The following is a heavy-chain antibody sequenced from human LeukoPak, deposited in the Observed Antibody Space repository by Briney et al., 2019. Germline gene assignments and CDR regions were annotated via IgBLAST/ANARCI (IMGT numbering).Heavy chain of an antibody. V-gene: IGHV3-23*01. Sequence: GGSLRLSCAASGFTFSSYAMSWVRQAPGKGLEWVSAISGSGGSTYYADSVKGRFTISRDNSKNTLYLQMNSLRAEDTAVYYCAKDSISQPYYDSSGYYFSWFDPWGQGTLVTVSS. CDR1: GFTFSSYA. CDR2: ISGSGGST. J-gene: IGHJ5*02. D-gene: IGHD3-22*01. CDR3: AKDSISQPYYDSSGYYFSWFDP.